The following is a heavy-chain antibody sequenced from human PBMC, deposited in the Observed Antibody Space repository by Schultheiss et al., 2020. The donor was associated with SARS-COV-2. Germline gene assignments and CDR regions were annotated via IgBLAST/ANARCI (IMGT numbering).Heavy chain of an antibody. CDR1: GFTFSGYA. J-gene: IGHJ6*02. CDR2: ISYDGLSK. CDR3: ARDLGQLLWFEPTSGAGDV. V-gene: IGHV3-30-3*01. Sequence: GGSLRLSCAASGFTFSGYAMHWVRQAPGKGLEWVAVISYDGLSKYYADSVKGRFTISRDNSKNTLYLQMNSLRAEDTAVYYCARDLGQLLWFEPTSGAGDVWGQGTTVTVSS. D-gene: IGHD3-10*01.